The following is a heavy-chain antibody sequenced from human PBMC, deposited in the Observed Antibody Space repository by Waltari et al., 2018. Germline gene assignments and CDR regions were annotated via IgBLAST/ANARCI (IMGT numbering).Heavy chain of an antibody. CDR3: ARGSPVWKLGVTRRKGNEYFQD. Sequence: QVQLQQWGAGLLKPSETLPLTCGVSGGSFSVYHWSWIRQPPGKGLEWIGEITHTGSTNYNPSLKSRVTRSVDTSKNQFSLGLRSVTAADTAVYYCARGSPVWKLGVTRRKGNEYFQDWGQGTLVTVSS. CDR1: GGSFSVYH. J-gene: IGHJ1*01. CDR2: ITHTGST. V-gene: IGHV4-34*01. D-gene: IGHD1-26*01.